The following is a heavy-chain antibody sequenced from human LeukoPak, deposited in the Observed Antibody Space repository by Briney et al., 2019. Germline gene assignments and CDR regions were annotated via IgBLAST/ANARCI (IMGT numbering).Heavy chain of an antibody. V-gene: IGHV4-59*01. CDR1: GGSISSYY. J-gene: IGHJ3*02. D-gene: IGHD3-22*01. CDR2: IYKTVNT. Sequence: SETLSLTCTVSGGSISSYYWSWVRQPPGKGLEWIGYIYKTVNTNYNPSLKSRATISVDTSKNQFSLKLSSVTAADTAVYYCASGDYYYDSSGHAFDIWGQGTMVTVSS. CDR3: ASGDYYYDSSGHAFDI.